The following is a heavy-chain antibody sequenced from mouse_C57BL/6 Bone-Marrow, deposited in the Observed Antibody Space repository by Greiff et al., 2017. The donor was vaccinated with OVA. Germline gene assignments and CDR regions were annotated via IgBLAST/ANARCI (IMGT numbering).Heavy chain of an antibody. V-gene: IGHV1-19*01. D-gene: IGHD1-2*01. CDR3: ASPRRPYAMDY. J-gene: IGHJ4*01. CDR2: INPYNGGT. CDR1: GYTFTDYY. Sequence: EVKLQESGPVLVKPGASVKMSCKASGYTFTDYYMNWVKQSHGKSLEWIGVINPYNGGTSYNQKFKGKATLTVDKSSSTAYMELNSLTSEDSAVYYCASPRRPYAMDYWGQGNSVTVSS.